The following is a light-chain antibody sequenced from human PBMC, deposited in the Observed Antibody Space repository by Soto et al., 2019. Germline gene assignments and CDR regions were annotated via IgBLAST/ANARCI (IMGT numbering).Light chain of an antibody. CDR3: HQYGSSPRT. V-gene: IGKV3-20*01. Sequence: IGVTQSPSTLSLNPGERVNLSCRASQIVTSDYLAWYHQEPGQAPRLLIYGASNRATGIPDRFSGSGSGTDFTLSISRLEPGDFGMYFCHQYGSSPRTFAQGTKVDIK. CDR2: GAS. CDR1: QIVTSDY. J-gene: IGKJ1*01.